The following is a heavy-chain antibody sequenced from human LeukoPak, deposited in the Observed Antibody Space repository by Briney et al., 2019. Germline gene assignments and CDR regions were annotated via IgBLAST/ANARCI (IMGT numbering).Heavy chain of an antibody. CDR3: ARRTKIQLWLNFDY. J-gene: IGHJ4*02. Sequence: SETLSLTCAVYGGSFGGYYWSWIRQPPGKGLEWIGEINHSGSTNYNPSLKSRVTISVDTSKNQFSLKLSSVTAADTAVYYCARRTKIQLWLNFDYWGQGTLVTVSS. CDR1: GGSFGGYY. D-gene: IGHD5-18*01. CDR2: INHSGST. V-gene: IGHV4-34*01.